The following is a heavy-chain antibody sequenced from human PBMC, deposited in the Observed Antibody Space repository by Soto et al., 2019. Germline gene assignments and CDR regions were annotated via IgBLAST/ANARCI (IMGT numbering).Heavy chain of an antibody. Sequence: GGSLRLSCAVSGFTLNNYGINWVRQAPGKGLEWVSSVSKSDYTYYSDSVKGRCTISRDNAKNSVSLQMNTLRAEDTAVYYCAREDSIIIPAVSDFWGQGTLVTVSS. CDR3: AREDSIIIPAVSDF. J-gene: IGHJ4*02. V-gene: IGHV3-21*01. CDR2: VSKSDYT. D-gene: IGHD2-2*01. CDR1: GFTLNNYG.